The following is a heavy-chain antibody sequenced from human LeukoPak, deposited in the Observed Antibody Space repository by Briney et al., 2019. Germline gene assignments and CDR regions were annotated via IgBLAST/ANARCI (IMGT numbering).Heavy chain of an antibody. D-gene: IGHD4-17*01. CDR3: ARDRYGDYVRAFDI. V-gene: IGHV3-30-3*01. J-gene: IGHJ3*02. CDR1: GFTFSSYA. CDR2: ISYDGSNK. Sequence: GGSLRLSCAASGFTFSSYAMHWVRQAPGKGLEWVAVISYDGSNKYYADSVKGRFTISRDNSKNTLYLQMNSLRAEDTAVYYCARDRYGDYVRAFDIWGQGTMVTVSS.